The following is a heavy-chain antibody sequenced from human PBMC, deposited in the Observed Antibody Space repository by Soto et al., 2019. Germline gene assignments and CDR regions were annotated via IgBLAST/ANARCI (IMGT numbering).Heavy chain of an antibody. Sequence: PGGSLRLSCAASGFTFSSYSMNWVRQAPGKGLEWVSSISSSSSYIYYADSVKGRFTISRDNAKNSLYLQMNSLRAEDTAVYYCARAYSRGWYIFWFDPWGQGTLVTVSS. J-gene: IGHJ5*02. CDR1: GFTFSSYS. CDR3: ARAYSRGWYIFWFDP. D-gene: IGHD6-19*01. CDR2: ISSSSSYI. V-gene: IGHV3-21*01.